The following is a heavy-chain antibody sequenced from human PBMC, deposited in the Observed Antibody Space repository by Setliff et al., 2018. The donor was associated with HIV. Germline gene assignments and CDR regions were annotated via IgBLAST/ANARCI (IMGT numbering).Heavy chain of an antibody. Sequence: ASVKVSCKLSGYTLTELSMHWVRQAPGEGLEWMGGFDPEDGETIYAEKFQGRVTMTEDTATDTAYMELSSLRSEDTAMYYCATIRAYYYDSSGQEYFQYWGHGTLVTVSS. D-gene: IGHD3-22*01. V-gene: IGHV1-24*01. CDR2: FDPEDGET. CDR3: ATIRAYYYDSSGQEYFQY. CDR1: GYTLTELS. J-gene: IGHJ1*01.